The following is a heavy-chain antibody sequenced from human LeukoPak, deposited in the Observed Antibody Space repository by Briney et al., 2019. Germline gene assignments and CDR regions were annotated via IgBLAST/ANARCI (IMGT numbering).Heavy chain of an antibody. CDR2: ISSSSSYI. Sequence: GGSLRLSCAASGFTFSSYSMNWVRQAPGNGLEWVSSISSSSSYIYYADSVKGRFTISRDNAKNSLYLQMNSLRAEDTAVYYCARTDCSGGSCRRAPFDPWGQGTLVTVSS. CDR1: GFTFSSYS. CDR3: ARTDCSGGSCRRAPFDP. J-gene: IGHJ5*02. D-gene: IGHD2-15*01. V-gene: IGHV3-21*01.